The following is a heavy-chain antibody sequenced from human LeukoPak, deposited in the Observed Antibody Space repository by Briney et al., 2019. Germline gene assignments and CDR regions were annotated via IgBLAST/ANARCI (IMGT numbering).Heavy chain of an antibody. CDR3: AREASSGTVMVDY. V-gene: IGHV3-74*01. CDR1: GFTFSSYW. CDR2: INSDGSST. D-gene: IGHD5-18*01. Sequence: GGSLRLSCEASGFTFSSYWMHWVRRAPGKGLVWVSRINSDGSSTSCADSVKGRFTISRDNANNTLSLQMNSLRAEDTAVYFWAREASSGTVMVDYWGQGTLVSVSS. J-gene: IGHJ4*02.